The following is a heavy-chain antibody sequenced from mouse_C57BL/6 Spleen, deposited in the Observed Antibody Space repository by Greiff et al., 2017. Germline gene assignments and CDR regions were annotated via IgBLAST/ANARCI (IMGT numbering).Heavy chain of an antibody. V-gene: IGHV1-74*01. CDR1: GYTFTSYW. J-gene: IGHJ3*01. Sequence: QVQLKQPGAELVKPGASVKVSCKASGYTFTSYWMHWVKQRPGQGLEWIGRIHPSDSDTNYNQKFKGKATLTVDKSSSTAYMQLSSLTSEDSAVYYCAITEYSNSFAYWGQGTLVTVSA. D-gene: IGHD2-5*01. CDR3: AITEYSNSFAY. CDR2: IHPSDSDT.